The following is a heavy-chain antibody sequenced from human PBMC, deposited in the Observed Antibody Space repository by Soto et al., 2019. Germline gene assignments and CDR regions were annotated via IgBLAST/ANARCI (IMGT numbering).Heavy chain of an antibody. J-gene: IGHJ4*02. Sequence: PSETLSLTCTVSGGSMISYYWSWIRQPPGRGLEWIGSIYYSGSTYYNPSLKSRVTISVDTSKNQFSLKLSSVTAADTAVYYCASRKSSPYFDYWGQGTLVTVSS. CDR2: IYYSGST. D-gene: IGHD3-10*01. CDR3: ASRKSSPYFDY. V-gene: IGHV4-59*04. CDR1: GGSMISYY.